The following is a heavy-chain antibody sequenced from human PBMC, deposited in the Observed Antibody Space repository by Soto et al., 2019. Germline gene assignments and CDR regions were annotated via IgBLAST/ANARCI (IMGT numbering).Heavy chain of an antibody. CDR3: VKRDLEYSRSPKSFYYYYYGIDV. D-gene: IGHD6-6*01. CDR2: ISSSGGST. V-gene: IGHV3-64D*06. Sequence: GGSLRLSCSASGFTFRSYGMHWVRQAPGKGLEYVSGISSSGGSTNYADSVKGRFNISRDNSNNTLYLQMTSLRAEDSAVYYCVKRDLEYSRSPKSFYYYYYGIDVWGQGTTVTVSS. J-gene: IGHJ6*02. CDR1: GFTFRSYG.